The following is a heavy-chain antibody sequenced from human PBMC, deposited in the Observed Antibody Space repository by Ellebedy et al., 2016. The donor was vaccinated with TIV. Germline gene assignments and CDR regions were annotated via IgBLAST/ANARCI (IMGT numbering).Heavy chain of an antibody. Sequence: GESLKISCAASGFTFSSYAMHWVRQAPGKGLEWVADIKQDGSVKNYMDSVKGRFTISRDNAQNLLYLQMNSLRVEDTGVYYCAADWELYDWGQGTLVTVSS. CDR1: GFTFSSYA. CDR3: AADWELYD. V-gene: IGHV3-7*01. J-gene: IGHJ4*02. CDR2: IKQDGSVK. D-gene: IGHD3-9*01.